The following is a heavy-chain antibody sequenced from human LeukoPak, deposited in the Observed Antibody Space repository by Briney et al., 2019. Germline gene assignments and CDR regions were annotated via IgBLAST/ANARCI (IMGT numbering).Heavy chain of an antibody. J-gene: IGHJ4*02. D-gene: IGHD3-10*01. CDR3: AKDRSPGNFDY. CDR1: GFTFSSYT. Sequence: GGSLRLSCAASGFTFSSYTMNWVRQAPGKGLEWVSSISSSSTYINYADSVKGRFTISRDNAKNSLYLQMNSPRAEDTAVYYCAKDRSPGNFDYWGQGTLVTVSS. CDR2: ISSSSTYI. V-gene: IGHV3-21*01.